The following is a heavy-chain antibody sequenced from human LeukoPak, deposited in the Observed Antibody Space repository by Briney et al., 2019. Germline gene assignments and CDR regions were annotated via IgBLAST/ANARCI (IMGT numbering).Heavy chain of an antibody. Sequence: SVKVSCKASGGTFSSYAISWVRQAPGQGLEWMGRIIPILGIANYAQKFQGRVTITADKSTSTAYMELSSLRSEDTAVYYCASRVSAAGTIVPFDPWGQGTRVTVSS. J-gene: IGHJ5*02. V-gene: IGHV1-69*04. CDR3: ASRVSAAGTIVPFDP. D-gene: IGHD6-13*01. CDR1: GGTFSSYA. CDR2: IIPILGIA.